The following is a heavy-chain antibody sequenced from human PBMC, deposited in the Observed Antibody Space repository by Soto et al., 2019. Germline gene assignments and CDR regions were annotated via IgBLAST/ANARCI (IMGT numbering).Heavy chain of an antibody. J-gene: IGHJ4*02. V-gene: IGHV4-59*01. CDR1: GGSISSYY. Sequence: SETLSLTCTVSGGSISSYYWSWIRQPPGKGLEWIGYIYYSWSTNYNPSLKSRVTISVDTSKNQFSLKLSSVTAADTAVYYCARSNWGLEGYYVDYWGQGTLVTVSS. D-gene: IGHD7-27*01. CDR3: ARSNWGLEGYYVDY. CDR2: IYYSWST.